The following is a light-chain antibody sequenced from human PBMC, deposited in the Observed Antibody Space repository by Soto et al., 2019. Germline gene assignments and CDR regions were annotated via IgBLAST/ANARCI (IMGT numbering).Light chain of an antibody. V-gene: IGKV1-6*02. Sequence: AIQMTQSPSSLSASVGDRATITCRASQGIRSDLGWYQQKPGKAPKLLIYAASSLQTGVPSRFSGSGSGTDFTLTISSLQPEDFATYYCVQDYNYPWTFGQGTKVEIK. CDR1: QGIRSD. CDR3: VQDYNYPWT. CDR2: AAS. J-gene: IGKJ1*01.